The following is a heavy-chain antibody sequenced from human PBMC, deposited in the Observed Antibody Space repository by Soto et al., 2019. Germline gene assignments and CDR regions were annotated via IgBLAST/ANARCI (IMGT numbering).Heavy chain of an antibody. CDR3: EESEASTYGLFH. CDR1: GFSFSSYW. J-gene: IGHJ4*02. Sequence: EVQLVESGGGLVQPGGSLRLSCAASGFSFSSYWIHLVCQAPGKGLVWVSRIKTDGSSTDYADSVKGRFTISRDNAKITMSLPINCLRAEVTAVYCCEESEASTYGLFHWGQGTLVTVYS. V-gene: IGHV3-74*01. D-gene: IGHD3-10*01. CDR2: IKTDGSST.